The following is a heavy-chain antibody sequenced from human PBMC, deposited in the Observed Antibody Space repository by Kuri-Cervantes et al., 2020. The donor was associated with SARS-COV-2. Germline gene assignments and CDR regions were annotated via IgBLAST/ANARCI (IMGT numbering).Heavy chain of an antibody. CDR1: GFTLSDYS. D-gene: IGHD4-23*01. V-gene: IGHV3-74*01. J-gene: IGHJ4*02. Sequence: GESLKISCAVSGFTLSDYSMHWVRQGPGRGLVWVSRIKSDGSSTSYADSVEGRFTISRDNAKNTLYLQMNSLRAEDTAVYYCARAVSGGNSHYDFWGQGALVTVSS. CDR2: IKSDGSST. CDR3: ARAVSGGNSHYDF.